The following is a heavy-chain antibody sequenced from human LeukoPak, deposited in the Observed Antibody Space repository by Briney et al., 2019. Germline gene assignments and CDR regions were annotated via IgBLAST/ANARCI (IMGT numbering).Heavy chain of an antibody. CDR1: GFTFSDYY. J-gene: IGHJ4*02. D-gene: IGHD3-10*01. CDR2: INHSGST. CDR3: ARAPPLLWFGERTFSFDY. Sequence: LRLSCAASGFTFSDYYMSWIRQPPGKGLEWIGEINHSGSTNYNPSLKSRVTISVDTSKNQFSLKLSSVTAADTAVYYCARAPPLLWFGERTFSFDYWGQGTLVTVSS. V-gene: IGHV4-34*01.